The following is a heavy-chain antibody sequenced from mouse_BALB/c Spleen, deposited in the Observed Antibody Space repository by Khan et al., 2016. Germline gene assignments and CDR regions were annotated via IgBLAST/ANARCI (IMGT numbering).Heavy chain of an antibody. J-gene: IGHJ2*01. CDR3: ARGDY. V-gene: IGHV1S136*01. CDR2: DNPYTDGT. CDR1: GYTFTPYI. Sequence: VQLKQSGPVLVKPGTSVKMSCKASGYTFTPYIIHWAKQKPGQGLERIGYDNPYTDGTQYNEKFKHKATLTSDKSSSTAYMDLSSLTSDDSAVYCCARGDYWGQGTTLTVAS.